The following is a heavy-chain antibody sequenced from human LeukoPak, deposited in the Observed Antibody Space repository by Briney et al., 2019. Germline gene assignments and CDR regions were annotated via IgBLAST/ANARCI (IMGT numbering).Heavy chain of an antibody. CDR2: ISGSGGST. CDR3: SRPNYYDSSGYYWNDAFDT. V-gene: IGHV3-23*01. Sequence: GGSLRLSCEASGFTFSSYAMSWVRQAAGKGLEWVGAISGSGGSTYYADSVKGRVTIPRNNSKNTLYLAINSLRAEDTAVYYFSRPNYYDSSGYYWNDAFDTWGEGAMATLSS. J-gene: IGHJ3*02. D-gene: IGHD3-22*01. CDR1: GFTFSSYA.